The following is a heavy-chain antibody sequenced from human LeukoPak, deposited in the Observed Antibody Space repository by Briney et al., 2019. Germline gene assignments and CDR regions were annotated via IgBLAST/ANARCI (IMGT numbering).Heavy chain of an antibody. D-gene: IGHD3-22*01. CDR2: IYTSGST. V-gene: IGHV4-61*02. CDR3: AREYRYYYDRSGSYYFDC. CDR1: GGSISSGCYY. J-gene: IGHJ4*02. Sequence: SQTLSLTCTVSGGSISSGCYYWSWIRQPAGKGLEWIGRIYTSGSTNYNPSLQSRVTISVDTSKNQLSLKLRSVTAADTAVYYCAREYRYYYDRSGSYYFDCWGQGTLVGVSS.